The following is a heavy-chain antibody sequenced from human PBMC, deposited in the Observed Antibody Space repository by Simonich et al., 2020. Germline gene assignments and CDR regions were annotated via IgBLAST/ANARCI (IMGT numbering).Heavy chain of an antibody. V-gene: IGHV4-38-2*02. J-gene: IGHJ4*02. CDR2: IYHRGST. CDR3: ARDRDGDYDY. Sequence: QVQLQESGPGLVKPSETLSLTCAVSGYSISSGYYWGWIRQPPGKGLEWIGSIYHRGSTYYNPSLRGRVTISVDTSKNQFSLKLSSVTAADTAVYYCARDRDGDYDYWGQGTLVTVSS. CDR1: GYSISSGYY. D-gene: IGHD4-17*01.